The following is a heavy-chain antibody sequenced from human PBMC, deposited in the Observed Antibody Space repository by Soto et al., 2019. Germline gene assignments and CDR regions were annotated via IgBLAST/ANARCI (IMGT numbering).Heavy chain of an antibody. CDR1: GGTFSSYA. CDR2: IIPILGIA. V-gene: IGHV1-69*10. D-gene: IGHD2-2*01. CDR3: ARGVYCSSTSCFGAFDI. Sequence: ASVKVSCKASGGTFSSYAISWVRQAPGKGLEWMGGIIPILGIANYAQKCQGRVTINADKSTSTAYMELSSLSSEDTAVYYCARGVYCSSTSCFGAFDIWGQGTMVTVSS. J-gene: IGHJ3*02.